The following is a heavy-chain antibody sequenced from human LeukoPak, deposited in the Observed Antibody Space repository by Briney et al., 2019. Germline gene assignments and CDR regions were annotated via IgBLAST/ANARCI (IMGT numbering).Heavy chain of an antibody. V-gene: IGHV4-31*03. J-gene: IGHJ4*02. Sequence: SETLSLTCTVSGDSISSGDYYWTWVRQHPGKGLEWIGCIYYSGSTYYNLSLKSRVIISADTSKNHFSLKLSSVTAADTAVYYCARELIAVAGTGYFDYWGQGTLVTVSS. D-gene: IGHD6-19*01. CDR1: GDSISSGDYY. CDR3: ARELIAVAGTGYFDY. CDR2: IYYSGST.